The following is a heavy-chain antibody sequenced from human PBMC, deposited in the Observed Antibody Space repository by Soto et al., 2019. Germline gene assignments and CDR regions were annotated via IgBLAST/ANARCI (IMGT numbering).Heavy chain of an antibody. V-gene: IGHV3-33*01. CDR2: IWYDGSNK. CDR3: ARFIAVAGTSYYYYGMDV. CDR1: GFTFSSYG. J-gene: IGHJ6*02. D-gene: IGHD6-19*01. Sequence: SGGSLRLSCAASGFTFSSYGMHWVRQAPDKGLEWVAVIWYDGSNKYYADSVKGRFTISRDNSKNTLYLQMNSLRAEDTAVYYCARFIAVAGTSYYYYGMDVWGQGTTVTVSS.